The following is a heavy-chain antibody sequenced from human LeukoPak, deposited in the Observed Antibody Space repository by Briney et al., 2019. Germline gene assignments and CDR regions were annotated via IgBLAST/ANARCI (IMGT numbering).Heavy chain of an antibody. J-gene: IGHJ3*02. Sequence: GGSLRLSCAASGFTFSSYAMSWVRQAPGKGLEWVSAISGSGGSTYYADSVKGRFTISRDNSKNTLYLQMNSLRAEDTAVYYCARSLEMADAFDIWGQGTMVTVSS. CDR3: ARSLEMADAFDI. CDR2: ISGSGGST. CDR1: GFTFSSYA. D-gene: IGHD5-24*01. V-gene: IGHV3-23*01.